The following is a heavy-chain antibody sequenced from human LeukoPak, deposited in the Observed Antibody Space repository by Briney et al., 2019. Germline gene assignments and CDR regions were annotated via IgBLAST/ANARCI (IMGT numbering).Heavy chain of an antibody. D-gene: IGHD1-26*01. Sequence: SETLSLTCTVSGGSISSYYWSWIRQPPGKGLEWIGYIYYSGSTNYNPSLKSRVTISPDKSKNQFSLTLTSVTAADTAVYFCARAPLSGTYYTDAFDIWGQGTMVTVSS. CDR1: GGSISSYY. CDR2: IYYSGST. J-gene: IGHJ3*02. V-gene: IGHV4-59*12. CDR3: ARAPLSGTYYTDAFDI.